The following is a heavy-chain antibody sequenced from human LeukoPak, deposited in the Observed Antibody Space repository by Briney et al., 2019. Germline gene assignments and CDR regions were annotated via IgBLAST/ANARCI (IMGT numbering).Heavy chain of an antibody. CDR2: IRGGSST. D-gene: IGHD6-19*01. CDR3: ATSSGLSPPWS. Sequence: VGSLRLSRAPSGFTLCSKAMRAVCQAPRKGLEWVTTIRGGSSTNYADAVQGRFTLSRNNSHNTLYLQMNNLRAWDTAGYDCATSSGLSPPWSWGQGTLVTVSS. CDR1: GFTLCSKA. J-gene: IGHJ5*02. V-gene: IGHV3-23*01.